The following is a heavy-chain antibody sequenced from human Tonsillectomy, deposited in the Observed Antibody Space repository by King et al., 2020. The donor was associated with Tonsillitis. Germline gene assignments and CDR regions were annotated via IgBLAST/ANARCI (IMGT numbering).Heavy chain of an antibody. J-gene: IGHJ4*02. CDR2: ISSSSSTI. Sequence: VQLVESGGGLVQPGGSLRLSCAASGFTFSSYSMNWVRQAPGKGLEWVSYISSSSSTIYYADSVKGRFTISRDNAKNSLYLQMNSLRAEDTAVYYCASNIGYCSGGSCLDYWGQGTLVTVSS. V-gene: IGHV3-48*04. CDR1: GFTFSSYS. CDR3: ASNIGYCSGGSCLDY. D-gene: IGHD2-15*01.